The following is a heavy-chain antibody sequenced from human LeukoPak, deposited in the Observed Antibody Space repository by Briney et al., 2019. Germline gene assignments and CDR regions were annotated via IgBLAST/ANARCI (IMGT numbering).Heavy chain of an antibody. J-gene: IGHJ4*02. CDR3: ARDLPVHSGYY. D-gene: IGHD6-13*01. Sequence: GGSLRLSCLASKFTFNNYAMTWVRQAPGKGLEWVSSISGSGDNMDYADSVKGRFAISRDNSKNIVYLQMTSLRGEDTAVYYCARDLPVHSGYYWGQGAQVTVSS. CDR1: KFTFNNYA. V-gene: IGHV3-23*01. CDR2: ISGSGDNM.